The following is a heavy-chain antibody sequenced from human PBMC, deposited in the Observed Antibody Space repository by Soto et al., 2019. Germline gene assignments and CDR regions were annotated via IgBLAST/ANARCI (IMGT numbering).Heavy chain of an antibody. Sequence: GGSLRLSCAASGFTFSSYGMHWVRQAPGKGLEWVAVIWYDGSNKYYADSVKGRFTISRDNSKNTLYLQMNSLRAEDTAVYYCAREFENYDILTGSRPYYMDVWGKGTTVTVSS. V-gene: IGHV3-33*01. J-gene: IGHJ6*03. CDR1: GFTFSSYG. CDR3: AREFENYDILTGSRPYYMDV. CDR2: IWYDGSNK. D-gene: IGHD3-9*01.